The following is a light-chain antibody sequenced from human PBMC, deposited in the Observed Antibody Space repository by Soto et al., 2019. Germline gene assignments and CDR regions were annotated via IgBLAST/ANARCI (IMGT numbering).Light chain of an antibody. Sequence: QSALTQPASVSGSPGQSITISCTGTSSDVGAYNSVSWYQQHPGKVPKLMIYDVSNRPSGISNRFSGFKSGNTASLTISGLQDEDEADYYCSSYTSSSTRVFGGGTKLTVL. CDR2: DVS. CDR1: SSDVGAYNS. CDR3: SSYTSSSTRV. V-gene: IGLV2-14*01. J-gene: IGLJ2*01.